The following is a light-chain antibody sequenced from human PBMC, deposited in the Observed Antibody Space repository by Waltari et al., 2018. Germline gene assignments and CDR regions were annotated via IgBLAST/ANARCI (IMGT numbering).Light chain of an antibody. J-gene: IGLJ3*02. CDR2: ANS. CDR1: TSNIGAGYD. CDR3: QSYDSSLSDSRV. V-gene: IGLV1-40*01. Sequence: QSVLTQPPSVSGAPGQSVTISCTGSTSNIGAGYDVHWYQQLPGTAPKLLMYANSHRPSGVPDRFSGSKNGTSASLAITGLQAEDEADYYCQSYDSSLSDSRVFGGGTKLTVL.